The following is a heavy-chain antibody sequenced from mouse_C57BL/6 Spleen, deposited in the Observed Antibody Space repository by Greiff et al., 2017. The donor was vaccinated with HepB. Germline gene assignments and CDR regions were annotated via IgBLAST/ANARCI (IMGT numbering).Heavy chain of an antibody. Sequence: VQLQQSGPELVKPGASVKISCKASGYTFTDYYMNWVKQSHGKSLEWIGDINPNNGGTSYNQKFKGKATLTVDKSSSTAYMELRSLTSEDSAVYYCAREAYYSNYYYAMDYWGQGTSVTVSS. CDR3: AREAYYSNYYYAMDY. V-gene: IGHV1-26*01. CDR2: INPNNGGT. CDR1: GYTFTDYY. D-gene: IGHD2-5*01. J-gene: IGHJ4*01.